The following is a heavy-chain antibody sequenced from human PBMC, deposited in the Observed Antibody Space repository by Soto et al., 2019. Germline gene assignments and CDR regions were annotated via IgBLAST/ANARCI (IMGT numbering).Heavy chain of an antibody. V-gene: IGHV1-18*01. CDR3: ARDLAAAGPFDC. CDR2: ISAYNGNK. CDR1: GYTFTNYA. D-gene: IGHD6-13*01. J-gene: IGHJ4*02. Sequence: QVQLVQSGAEVKKPGASVKVSCKASGYTFTNYAFSWVRQAPGLGLERLGWISAYNGNKNYPQKHQGRVTMTTDTSASTAYMELRSLRSDDTAVYYCARDLAAAGPFDCWGQGTLVTVSS.